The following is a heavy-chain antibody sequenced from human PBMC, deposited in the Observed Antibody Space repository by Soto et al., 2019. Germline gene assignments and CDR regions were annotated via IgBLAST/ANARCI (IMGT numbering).Heavy chain of an antibody. V-gene: IGHV4-61*01. Sequence: SETLSLTCTVSGGSVSSGSYYWSWSRQLPGKGLERIGCLYYSGGATYNPSLKSRVTISVDTSKNQFSLKLSSVTAADTAVYYCARTLRFLEWSPRQYGMDVWGQGTTVTVSS. CDR2: LYYSGGA. D-gene: IGHD3-3*01. CDR1: GGSVSSGSYY. J-gene: IGHJ6*02. CDR3: ARTLRFLEWSPRQYGMDV.